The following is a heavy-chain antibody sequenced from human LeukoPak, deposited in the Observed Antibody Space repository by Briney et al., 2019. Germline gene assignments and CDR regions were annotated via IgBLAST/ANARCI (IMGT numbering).Heavy chain of an antibody. CDR3: AKDSYYDFWSGSAFDI. CDR2: ISSSSSTI. Sequence: GGSLRLSCAASGFTFSSYSMNWVRQAPGKGLEWVSYISSSSSTIYYADSVKGRFTISRDNAKNSLYLQMNSLRAEDTAVYYCAKDSYYDFWSGSAFDIWGQGTMVTVSS. CDR1: GFTFSSYS. J-gene: IGHJ3*02. V-gene: IGHV3-48*04. D-gene: IGHD3-3*01.